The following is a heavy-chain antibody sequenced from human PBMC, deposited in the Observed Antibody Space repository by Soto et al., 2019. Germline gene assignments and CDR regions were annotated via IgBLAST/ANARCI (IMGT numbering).Heavy chain of an antibody. CDR3: ARWLNYDADY. V-gene: IGHV5-51*01. J-gene: IGHJ4*02. CDR1: GYSFTSHW. Sequence: EVQLVQSGAEVKKPGESLKISCKGSGYSFTSHWIGWVRQMPGKGLEWLGIIFPGDSDTRYSPSFQGQVNISADKSVSTAYLQWNSLKASDTAMYFCARWLNYDADYWGLGTLVTVSS. CDR2: IFPGDSDT. D-gene: IGHD4-4*01.